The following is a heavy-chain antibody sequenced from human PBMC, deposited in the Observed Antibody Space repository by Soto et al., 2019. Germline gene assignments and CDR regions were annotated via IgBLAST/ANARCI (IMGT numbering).Heavy chain of an antibody. CDR2: IHTTDGT. Sequence: SETLSLTCTVSGGSISSYYWSWIRQPAGKGMEWIGRIHTTDGTNYNPSLKSRVTMSIDTSNNQFSLKLSSLTAADTAMYYCASSTFFPDSRGYHFKNLDSWGQGTLVTVSS. V-gene: IGHV4-4*07. J-gene: IGHJ4*02. D-gene: IGHD3-22*01. CDR1: GGSISSYY. CDR3: ASSTFFPDSRGYHFKNLDS.